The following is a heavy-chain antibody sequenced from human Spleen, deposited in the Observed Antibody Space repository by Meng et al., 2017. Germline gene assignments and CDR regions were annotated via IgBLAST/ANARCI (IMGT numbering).Heavy chain of an antibody. CDR3: ARASAGDVDFDY. CDR2: INPNTGGT. J-gene: IGHJ4*02. Sequence: ASVKVSCKASGYIFTGHYMHWVRQAPGQGLEWMGRINPNTGGTEYGQKFQGRVTMTRDTSISTAYMELSSLRSDDTAVYYCARASAGDVDFDYWGQGTLVTVSS. CDR1: GYIFTGHY. V-gene: IGHV1-2*06. D-gene: IGHD5-24*01.